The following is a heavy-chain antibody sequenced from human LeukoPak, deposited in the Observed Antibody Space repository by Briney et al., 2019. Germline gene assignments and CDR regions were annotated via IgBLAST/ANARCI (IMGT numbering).Heavy chain of an antibody. CDR2: ISGSGGST. V-gene: IGHV3-23*01. J-gene: IGHJ4*02. D-gene: IGHD6-13*01. CDR3: AKTRKRGSIAAAGPLDY. Sequence: GGSLRLSCVVSGFTFSSHAMSWVRQAPGKGLEWVSSISGSGGSTYYADSVKGRFTISRDNSKNTLYLQMNSLRAEDTAVYYCAKTRKRGSIAAAGPLDYWGQGTLVTVSS. CDR1: GFTFSSHA.